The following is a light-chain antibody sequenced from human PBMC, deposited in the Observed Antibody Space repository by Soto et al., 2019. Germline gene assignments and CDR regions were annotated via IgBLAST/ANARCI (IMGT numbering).Light chain of an antibody. CDR2: EVN. CDR1: SADIGGYDR. CDR3: CSYAGAYRLWV. Sequence: QSVLTQTPSASGSPGQSVTISCTGTSADIGGYDRVSWHQQHPGKAPKLIIYEVNKRPSGVPDRFSGSKSGSTASLTVSGLQPEDEADYYCCSYAGAYRLWVFGGGTKVTVL. V-gene: IGLV2-8*01. J-gene: IGLJ3*02.